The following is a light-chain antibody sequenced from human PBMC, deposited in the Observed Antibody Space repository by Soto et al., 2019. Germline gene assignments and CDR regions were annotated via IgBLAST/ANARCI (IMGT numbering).Light chain of an antibody. Sequence: DIQMTQSPSSLFASVADRVTITCHVTQVINIYLYWYQQKPGKAPNLRIYDASNVEIGVPSRFSGSGSGTHFTFTISSLQTEDIGTYYCQQYDILPITFGRGTGLEIK. CDR3: QQYDILPIT. V-gene: IGKV1-33*01. J-gene: IGKJ5*01. CDR1: QVINIY. CDR2: DAS.